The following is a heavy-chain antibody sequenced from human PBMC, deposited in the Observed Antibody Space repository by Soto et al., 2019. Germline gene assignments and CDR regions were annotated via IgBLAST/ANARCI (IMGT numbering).Heavy chain of an antibody. CDR1: GFTLSSYA. CDR3: ARSPYSSSYGHYYGMDV. V-gene: IGHV3-30-3*01. D-gene: IGHD6-6*01. Sequence: PGGSLSLSCAASGFTLSSYAMHWVRQAPGKGLEWVAVISYDGSNKYYADSVKGRFTISRDNSKNTLYLQMNSLRAEDTAVYYCARSPYSSSYGHYYGMDVWGQGTTVTVSS. J-gene: IGHJ6*02. CDR2: ISYDGSNK.